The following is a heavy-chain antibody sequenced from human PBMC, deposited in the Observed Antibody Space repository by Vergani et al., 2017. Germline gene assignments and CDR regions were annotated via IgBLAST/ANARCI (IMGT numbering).Heavy chain of an antibody. V-gene: IGHV1-46*03. CDR2: INPSGAST. CDR1: GYTFTSYY. Sequence: QVQLVQSGAEVKKPGASVKVSCKASGYTFTSYYMNWVRQAPGQGLEWMGIINPSGASTSYAQKFQGRVTMTRDTSTSTVYMGLSSLRSEETAVYYCARIAGGYSTLYDWFDPWGQGTLVTVSS. D-gene: IGHD4-23*01. CDR3: ARIAGGYSTLYDWFDP. J-gene: IGHJ5*02.